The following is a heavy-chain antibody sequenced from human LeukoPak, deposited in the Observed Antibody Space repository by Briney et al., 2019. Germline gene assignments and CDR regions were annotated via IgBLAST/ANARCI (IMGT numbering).Heavy chain of an antibody. Sequence: ASVKVSCKASGGTFSSYAISWVRQAPGQGLEWMGRINPNSGGTNYAQKFQGRVIMTRDTSISTAYMELSRLRSDDTAVYYCALESYYYDSSGSPGHFDYWGQGTLVTVSS. J-gene: IGHJ4*02. CDR2: INPNSGGT. CDR1: GGTFSSYA. CDR3: ALESYYYDSSGSPGHFDY. V-gene: IGHV1-2*06. D-gene: IGHD3-22*01.